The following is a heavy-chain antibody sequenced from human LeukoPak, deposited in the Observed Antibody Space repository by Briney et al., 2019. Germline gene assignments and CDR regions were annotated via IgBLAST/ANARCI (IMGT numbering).Heavy chain of an antibody. Sequence: ASVKVSCKASGYTFTSHGISWVRQAPGQGLEWMGWISAYNGNTNYAQKFQGRVTITADESTSTAYMELSSLRSEDTAVYYCATRGSVGASRNFDYWGQGTLVTVSS. CDR3: ATRGSVGASRNFDY. CDR1: GYTFTSHG. CDR2: ISAYNGNT. J-gene: IGHJ4*02. V-gene: IGHV1-18*01. D-gene: IGHD1-26*01.